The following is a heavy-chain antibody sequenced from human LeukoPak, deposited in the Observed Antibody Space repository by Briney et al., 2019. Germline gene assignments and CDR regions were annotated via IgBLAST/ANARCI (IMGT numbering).Heavy chain of an antibody. CDR1: GDSINNKNYY. CDR2: FDYTASA. Sequence: PSETLSLTCTVSGDSINNKNYYWGWIRQPPGKGLEWIGTFDYTASAYYNPSLKSRITFSIDTSKNLFSLKLASVTAADTAFYYCARVSDVTEGAFDIWGQGTMVTVSS. J-gene: IGHJ3*02. CDR3: ARVSDVTEGAFDI. D-gene: IGHD2-21*02. V-gene: IGHV4-39*07.